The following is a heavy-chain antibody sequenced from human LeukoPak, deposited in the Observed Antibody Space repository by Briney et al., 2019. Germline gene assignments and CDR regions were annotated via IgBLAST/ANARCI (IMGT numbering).Heavy chain of an antibody. CDR3: ARDSYGMDV. J-gene: IGHJ6*02. CDR2: ISSDGYNQ. V-gene: IGHV3-30-3*01. CDR1: GFTFSTYT. Sequence: GRSLRLSCEASGFTFSTYTLHWVRQAPGKGLDWVAVISSDGYNQYYADSAKGRFTISRDNFKDTLYLQMNSLRAEDTAVYYCARDSYGMDVWGQGTTVTVSS.